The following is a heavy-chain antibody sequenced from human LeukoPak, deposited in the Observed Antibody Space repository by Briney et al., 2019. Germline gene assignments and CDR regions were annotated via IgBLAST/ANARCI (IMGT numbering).Heavy chain of an antibody. CDR1: GGSFSGYY. V-gene: IGHV4-34*01. Sequence: SETLSLTCAVYGGSFSGYYWSWIRLPPGKGLEWIGEINHSGSTNYNPSLKSRVTISVDTSKNQFSLKLSSVTAADTAVYYCARGSIVGATTFDYWGQGTLVTVSS. CDR2: INHSGST. D-gene: IGHD1-26*01. J-gene: IGHJ4*02. CDR3: ARGSIVGATTFDY.